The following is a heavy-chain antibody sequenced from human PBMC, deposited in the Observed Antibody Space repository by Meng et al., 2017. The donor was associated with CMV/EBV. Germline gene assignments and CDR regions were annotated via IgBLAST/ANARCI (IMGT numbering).Heavy chain of an antibody. J-gene: IGHJ4*02. D-gene: IGHD5/OR15-5a*01. CDR2: ISGSGGST. Sequence: GESLKISCAASGFTFSSYAMSWVRQAPGKGLEWVSAISGSGGSTYYADSVKGRFTISRDNSKNTLYLQMNSLRAEDTAVYYCAKSTILNPRFDYWGQGTLVTVSS. CDR3: AKSTILNPRFDY. V-gene: IGHV3-23*01. CDR1: GFTFSSYA.